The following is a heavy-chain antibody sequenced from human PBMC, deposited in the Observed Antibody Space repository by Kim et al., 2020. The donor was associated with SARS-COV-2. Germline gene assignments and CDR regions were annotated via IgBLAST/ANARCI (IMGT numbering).Heavy chain of an antibody. D-gene: IGHD6-13*01. V-gene: IGHV4-59*01. CDR3: ASAYNRNWSLGVDAFDM. Sequence: SETLSLTCTVSGGSISSYYWNWIRQPPGKGLEWIGYIYYTGSTNHNPSLKSRVTISVDTSKNQISLKVTSVTAADTAVYYCASAYNRNWSLGVDAFDMWGHGTVVSVSS. CDR1: GGSISSYY. CDR2: IYYTGST. J-gene: IGHJ3*02.